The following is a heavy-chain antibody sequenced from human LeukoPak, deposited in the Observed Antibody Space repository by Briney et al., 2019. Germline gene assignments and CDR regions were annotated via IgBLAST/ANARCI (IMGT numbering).Heavy chain of an antibody. J-gene: IGHJ4*02. CDR2: ISSNGGST. D-gene: IGHD6-19*01. V-gene: IGHV3-64D*09. Sequence: GGSLRLSCSASGFSFTTYAMHWVRQAPGKGLEYVSAISSNGGSTHYADSVKGRFAISRDNSKNTLYLQMSSLRAEDTAVYYCVKDHGYSSGWYERGFDYWGQGTLVTVSS. CDR3: VKDHGYSSGWYERGFDY. CDR1: GFSFTTYA.